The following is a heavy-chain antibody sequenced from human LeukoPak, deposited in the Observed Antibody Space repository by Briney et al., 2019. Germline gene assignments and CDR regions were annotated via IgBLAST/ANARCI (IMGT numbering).Heavy chain of an antibody. J-gene: IGHJ6*03. D-gene: IGHD3-3*01. CDR2: IYYSGST. Sequence: SETLSLTCTVSGGSISSSSYYWGWIRQPPGKGLEWIGSIYYSGSTYYNPSLKSRVTISVDTSKNQFSLELSSVTAADTAVYYCARVYYDFWSGYYIGRGYYYYYYMDVWGKGTTVTVSS. CDR3: ARVYYDFWSGYYIGRGYYYYYYMDV. V-gene: IGHV4-39*07. CDR1: GGSISSSSYY.